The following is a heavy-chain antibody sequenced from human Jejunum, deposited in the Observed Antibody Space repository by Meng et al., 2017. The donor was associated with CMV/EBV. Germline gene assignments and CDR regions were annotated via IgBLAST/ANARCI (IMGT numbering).Heavy chain of an antibody. CDR2: IRGSNGDT. V-gene: IGHV1-18*01. D-gene: IGHD4/OR15-4a*01. Sequence: KVSGDNFRSYVISWVRQAPGQGLEWLGWIRGSNGDTDYGKRLQGRITMTQDTSTSTAYMELTSLRSDDTAVYYCARSGINDYGFFDYWGQGSLVTVSS. CDR1: GDNFRSYV. CDR3: ARSGINDYGFFDY. J-gene: IGHJ4*02.